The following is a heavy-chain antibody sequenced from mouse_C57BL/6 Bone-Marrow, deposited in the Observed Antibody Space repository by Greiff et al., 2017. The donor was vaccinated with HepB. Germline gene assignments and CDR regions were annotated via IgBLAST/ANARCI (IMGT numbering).Heavy chain of an antibody. V-gene: IGHV5-4*01. CDR1: GFTFSSYA. J-gene: IGHJ3*01. D-gene: IGHD2-5*01. Sequence: EVQGVESGGGLVKPGGSLKLSCAASGFTFSSYAMSWVRQTPEKRLEWVATISDGGSYTYYPDNVKGRFTISRDNAKNNLYLQMSQLKSEDTAMYYCAREDYSNLAWFAYGGQGTLVTVSA. CDR3: AREDYSNLAWFAY. CDR2: ISDGGSYT.